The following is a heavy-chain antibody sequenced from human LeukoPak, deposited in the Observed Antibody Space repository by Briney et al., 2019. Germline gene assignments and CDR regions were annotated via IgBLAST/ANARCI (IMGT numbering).Heavy chain of an antibody. CDR2: IIPILGIA. Sequence: ASVKVSCKASGGTFSSYAISWVRQAPGQGLEWMGRIIPILGIANYAQKFQGRVTITADKSTSTAYMELSSLRSEDTAVYYCARDRDYDSSSYYLAGHDYWGQGTLVTVSS. D-gene: IGHD3-22*01. CDR3: ARDRDYDSSSYYLAGHDY. J-gene: IGHJ4*02. V-gene: IGHV1-69*04. CDR1: GGTFSSYA.